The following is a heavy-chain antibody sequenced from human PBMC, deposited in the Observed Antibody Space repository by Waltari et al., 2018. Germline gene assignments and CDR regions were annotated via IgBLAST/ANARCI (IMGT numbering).Heavy chain of an antibody. V-gene: IGHV1-2*04. J-gene: IGHJ6*02. D-gene: IGHD3-9*01. CDR2: INPNSGGT. CDR1: GYTFTGYY. CDR3: ARERSYDILTGYSCGMDV. Sequence: QVQLVQSGAEVKKPGASVKVSCKASGYTFTGYYMHWVRQAPGHGLEWMGWINPNSGGTNYAQKFQGWVTMTRDTSISTAYMELSRLRSDDTAVYYCARERSYDILTGYSCGMDVWGQGTTVTVSS.